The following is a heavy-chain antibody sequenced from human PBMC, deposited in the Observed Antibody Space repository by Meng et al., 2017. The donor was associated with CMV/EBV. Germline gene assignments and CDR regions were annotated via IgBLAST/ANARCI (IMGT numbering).Heavy chain of an antibody. V-gene: IGHV1-24*01. Sequence: ASVKVSCKVSGYTLTELSMHWVRQAPGKGLEWMGGFDPEDGETIYAQKFQGRVTMTEDTSTDTAYMELSSLRSEDTAVYYCATATGYYYGMDVWGQGTTVTGLL. CDR3: ATATGYYYGMDV. CDR1: GYTLTELS. J-gene: IGHJ6*02. CDR2: FDPEDGET.